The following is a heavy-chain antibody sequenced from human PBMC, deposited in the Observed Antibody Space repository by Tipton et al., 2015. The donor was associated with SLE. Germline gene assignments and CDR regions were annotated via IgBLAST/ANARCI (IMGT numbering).Heavy chain of an antibody. Sequence: SLRLSCAASGFTFSSYAMHWVRQAPGKGLEWVAVISYDGSNKYYADSVKGRFTISRDNSKNTLYLQMNSLRAKDTAVYYCARDRYCSGGSCTDAFDIWGQGTMVTVSS. CDR2: ISYDGSNK. D-gene: IGHD2-15*01. V-gene: IGHV3-30*04. J-gene: IGHJ3*02. CDR3: ARDRYCSGGSCTDAFDI. CDR1: GFTFSSYA.